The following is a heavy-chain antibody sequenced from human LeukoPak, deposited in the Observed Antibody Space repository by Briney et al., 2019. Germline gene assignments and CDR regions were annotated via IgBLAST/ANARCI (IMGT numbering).Heavy chain of an antibody. Sequence: AAVKVSCKASGYTFTGYYMHLVRQAPGQGLELMGWINPNSGGTNYAQKFQGRVTMTRDTSISTACMELSRLRSDDTAVYYCARGKTARRIAAAGTDWFDPWGQGTLVTVSS. CDR2: INPNSGGT. CDR3: ARGKTARRIAAAGTDWFDP. J-gene: IGHJ5*02. V-gene: IGHV1-2*02. CDR1: GYTFTGYY. D-gene: IGHD6-13*01.